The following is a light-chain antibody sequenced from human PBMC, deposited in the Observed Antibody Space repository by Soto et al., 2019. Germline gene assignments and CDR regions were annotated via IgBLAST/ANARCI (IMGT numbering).Light chain of an antibody. V-gene: IGKV3-20*01. CDR3: HQYGTAPLT. Sequence: ETALTQSPATLSLSPGERATLSCRASQSLSSSYLAWYQQKRGQAPRLLIYGASSRATGIPDRFSGSGSGTEFTLTISRLEPEDFSVYYCHQYGTAPLTFGPGTKVDIK. CDR2: GAS. CDR1: QSLSSSY. J-gene: IGKJ3*01.